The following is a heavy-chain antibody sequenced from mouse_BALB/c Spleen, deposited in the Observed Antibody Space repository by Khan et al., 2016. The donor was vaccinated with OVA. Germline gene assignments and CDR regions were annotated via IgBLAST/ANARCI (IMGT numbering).Heavy chain of an antibody. CDR3: ARDDYDNFLYFDY. J-gene: IGHJ2*01. CDR2: INPGSGCT. CDR1: GYAFTHYL. D-gene: IGHD2-1*01. Sequence: VQLQESGGEVIRPGTSVKVSCKASGYAFTHYLIEWVKQRPGQGLEWIGVINPGSGCTNYNEKFKGKAILTADKSSSTAYMQLGSLTTDDSAVYFCARDDYDNFLYFDYWGQGTTLTVSS. V-gene: IGHV1-54*01.